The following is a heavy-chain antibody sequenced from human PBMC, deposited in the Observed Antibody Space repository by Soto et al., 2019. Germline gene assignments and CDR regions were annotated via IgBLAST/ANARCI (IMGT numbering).Heavy chain of an antibody. CDR2: IIPIFGTA. CDR3: ARGDSYGSLNYFDP. CDR1: GGTFSNYA. Sequence: SVKVSCKASGGTFSNYAVTWVRQAPGQGLEWMGAIIPIFGTANYAQKFQGRVTITADESTNSAYMELTSLRSEDTAVYYCARGDSYGSLNYFDPWGQGTLVTVSS. J-gene: IGHJ5*02. V-gene: IGHV1-69*13. D-gene: IGHD5-18*01.